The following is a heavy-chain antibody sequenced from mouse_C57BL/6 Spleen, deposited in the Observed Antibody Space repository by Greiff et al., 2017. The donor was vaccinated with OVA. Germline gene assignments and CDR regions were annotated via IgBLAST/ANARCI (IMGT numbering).Heavy chain of an antibody. V-gene: IGHV1-82*01. D-gene: IGHD4-1*01. CDR3: ARSGDWDGRTWFAY. CDR1: GYAFSSSW. CDR2: IYPGDGDT. J-gene: IGHJ3*01. Sequence: VQLQQSGPELVKPGASVKISCKASGYAFSSSWMNWVKQRPGKGLEWIGRIYPGDGDTNYNGKFKGKATLTADKSSSTAYMQLSSLTSEDSAVYFCARSGDWDGRTWFAYWGQGTLVTVSA.